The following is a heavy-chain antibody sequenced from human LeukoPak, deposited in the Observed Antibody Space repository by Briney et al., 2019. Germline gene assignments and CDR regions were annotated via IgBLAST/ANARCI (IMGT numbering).Heavy chain of an antibody. CDR2: IYYSGST. CDR1: GGSISSSSYY. CDR3: ARLKVTGYYYYGMDV. J-gene: IGHJ6*02. V-gene: IGHV4-39*01. D-gene: IGHD2-21*02. Sequence: PSETLSLTCTVSGGSISSSSYYWGWIRQPPGKGLEWIGSIYYSGSTYYNPSLKSRVTISVDTSKNQFSLKLSSVTAADTAVYYCARLKVTGYYYYGMDVWGQGTTVTVSS.